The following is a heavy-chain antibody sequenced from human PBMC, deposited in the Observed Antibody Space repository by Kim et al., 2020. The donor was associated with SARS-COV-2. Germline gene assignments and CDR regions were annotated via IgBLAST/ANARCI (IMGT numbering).Heavy chain of an antibody. D-gene: IGHD4-17*01. Sequence: LKSRVTISVDTSKNQFSLKLSSVTAADTAVYYCARDLWPYGGNPYAFDIWGQGTMVTVSS. V-gene: IGHV4-31*02. J-gene: IGHJ3*02. CDR3: ARDLWPYGGNPYAFDI.